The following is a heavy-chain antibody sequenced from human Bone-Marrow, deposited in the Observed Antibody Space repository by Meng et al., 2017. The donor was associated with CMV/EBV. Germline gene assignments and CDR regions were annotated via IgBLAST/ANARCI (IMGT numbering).Heavy chain of an antibody. CDR1: GGSFSGYY. Sequence: FCGGSFSGYYWSWIRQPPGKGLEWIGEINHSGSTNYNPSLKSRVTISVDTSKNQFSLKLSSVTAADTAVYYCARFLPAAILRYFDYWGQGTLVTVSS. V-gene: IGHV4-34*01. CDR2: INHSGST. D-gene: IGHD2-2*02. J-gene: IGHJ4*02. CDR3: ARFLPAAILRYFDY.